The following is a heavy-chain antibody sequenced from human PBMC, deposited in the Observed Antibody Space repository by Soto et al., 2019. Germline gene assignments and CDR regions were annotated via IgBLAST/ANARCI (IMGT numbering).Heavy chain of an antibody. CDR1: GFTFSDHA. CDR2: ISGGGSGA. J-gene: IGHJ4*02. CDR3: AIDLWWYTH. V-gene: IGHV3-23*01. D-gene: IGHD2-15*01. Sequence: EVQLLESGGGLVQPGGSLRLSCTASGFTFSDHAMTWVRQAPWTGLEWVSGISGGGSGAYYADSVKGRFTVSRANSKNTLFRQMDSLRAEDTAVYYCAIDLWWYTHWGQGTLVTVSS.